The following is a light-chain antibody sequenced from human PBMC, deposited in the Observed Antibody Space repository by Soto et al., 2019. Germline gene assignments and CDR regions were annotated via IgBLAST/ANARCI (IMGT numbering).Light chain of an antibody. V-gene: IGKV3-20*01. CDR1: QSVSSGH. J-gene: IGKJ5*01. CDR3: QQYGSSSIT. CDR2: GVS. Sequence: ENVLTQSPGTLSLSPGGRATLSCRASQSVSSGHLAWYQQKPGQAPRLLIYGVSSRATGIPDRFSGSGSGTDFALTISRLEPEDFAVYYCQQYGSSSITFGQGTRLEIK.